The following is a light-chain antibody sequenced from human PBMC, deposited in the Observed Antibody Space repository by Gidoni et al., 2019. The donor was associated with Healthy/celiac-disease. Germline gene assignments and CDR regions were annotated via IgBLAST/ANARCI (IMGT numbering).Light chain of an antibody. CDR1: QAIRNN. CDR2: DVS. CDR3: QHYDSLPVT. Sequence: DIQMTQSPSSLSASVGDRVTITCQATQAIRNNLNWYQYKPGKAPHLLIYDVSKLERGVPSRFSGSGSGTDFTVTISDLQPEDVATYYCQHYDSLPVTFGGGTKVEIE. V-gene: IGKV1-33*01. J-gene: IGKJ4*01.